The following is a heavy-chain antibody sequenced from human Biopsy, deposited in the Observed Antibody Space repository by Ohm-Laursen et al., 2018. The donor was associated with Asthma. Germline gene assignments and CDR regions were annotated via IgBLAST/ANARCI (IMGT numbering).Heavy chain of an antibody. Sequence: SLRLSRAASGFSFSNFAIHWVRQAPGKGLEWVGVISKDASTQDYADSVKGRFTMARDNSKNTLDLQMNTVREEDTAVYYCVRDDTDDAFDIWGQGTVVSVSS. V-gene: IGHV3-30*01. CDR3: VRDDTDDAFDI. CDR2: ISKDASTQ. CDR1: GFSFSNFA. J-gene: IGHJ3*02. D-gene: IGHD5-18*01.